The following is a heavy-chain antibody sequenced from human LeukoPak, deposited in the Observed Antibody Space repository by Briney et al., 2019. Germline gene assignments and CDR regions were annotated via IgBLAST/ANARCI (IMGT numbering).Heavy chain of an antibody. CDR2: IWYDGSNK. CDR1: GFTFSSYG. J-gene: IGHJ3*02. CDR3: AKDYYDSSGYYNDAFDM. V-gene: IGHV3-33*06. Sequence: GRSLRLSCAASGFTFSSYGIHWVRQAPGKGLEWVAVIWYDGSNKYYAESVKGRFTISRDNSKNTLYLQMNSLRAEDTAVYYCAKDYYDSSGYYNDAFDMWGQGTMVTVSS. D-gene: IGHD3-22*01.